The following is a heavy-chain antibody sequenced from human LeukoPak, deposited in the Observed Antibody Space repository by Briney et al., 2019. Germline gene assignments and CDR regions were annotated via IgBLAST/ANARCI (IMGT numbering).Heavy chain of an antibody. CDR3: AREYYSDSSGSDY. V-gene: IGHV3-7*05. CDR2: INQDGSEK. CDR1: GLTFSNYA. D-gene: IGHD3-22*01. J-gene: IGHJ4*02. Sequence: GGSLRLSCAASGLTFSNYAMSWVRQAPGKGLQWVANINQDGSEKYSVDSVKGRFTISRDNAKNSLYLQMNSLRAEDTAVYYCAREYYSDSSGSDYWGQGTLVTVSS.